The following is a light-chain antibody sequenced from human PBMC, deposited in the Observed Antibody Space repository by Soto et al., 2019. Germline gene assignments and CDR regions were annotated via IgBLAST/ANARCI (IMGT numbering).Light chain of an antibody. V-gene: IGKV1-39*01. CDR2: AAS. CDR3: QQSYSTPIT. J-gene: IGKJ5*01. Sequence: DMHMTRSPDCLSASVGDRVTITCRASQSISSYLNWYQQKPGKAPKLLIYAASSLQSGVPSRFSGSGSGTDFTLTISSLQPEDFATYYCQQSYSTPITFGQGTRLEIK. CDR1: QSISSY.